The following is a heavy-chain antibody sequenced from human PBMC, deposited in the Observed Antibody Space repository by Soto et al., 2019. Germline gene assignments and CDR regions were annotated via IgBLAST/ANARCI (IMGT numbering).Heavy chain of an antibody. CDR3: ARQPNYNYDSAPGNGRFAS. CDR2: IYYTGNN. V-gene: IGHV4-30-4*01. D-gene: IGHD3-22*01. Sequence: SETLSLTCTVSGDSISSPRYYWTWIRQPPGKGLEWLGYIYYTGNNFYNPALKSRVAMSVDPSTNQFSLKLASVTDADTAVSFYARQPNYNYDSAPGNGRFASSSPGTFVTGS. CDR1: GDSISSPRYY. J-gene: IGHJ4*02.